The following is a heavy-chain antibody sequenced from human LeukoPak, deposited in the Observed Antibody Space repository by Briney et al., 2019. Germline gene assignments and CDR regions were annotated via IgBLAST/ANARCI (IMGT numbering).Heavy chain of an antibody. Sequence: SETLSLTCAVSGYSISSGYYWGWIRQPPGKGLEWIGSIYYSGSTYYNPSLKSRVTISVDTSKNQFSLKLSSVTAADTAVYYCARGRIVGAKLFDYWGQGTLVTVSS. CDR2: IYYSGST. V-gene: IGHV4-38-2*01. D-gene: IGHD1-26*01. J-gene: IGHJ4*02. CDR1: GYSISSGYY. CDR3: ARGRIVGAKLFDY.